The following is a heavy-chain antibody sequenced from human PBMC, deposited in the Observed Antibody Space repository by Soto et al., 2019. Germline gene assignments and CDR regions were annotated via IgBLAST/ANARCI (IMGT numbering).Heavy chain of an antibody. CDR2: INPSGGST. J-gene: IGHJ6*02. V-gene: IGHV1-46*01. CDR1: GYTFTSYY. D-gene: IGHD3-22*01. Sequence: ASVKVSCKASGYTFTSYYMHCVRQAPGQGLEWMGIINPSGGSTSYAQKFQGRVTMTRDTSTSTVYMELSSLRSEDTAVYYCARSLITMIVVVTGGMDVWGQGTTVTVS. CDR3: ARSLITMIVVVTGGMDV.